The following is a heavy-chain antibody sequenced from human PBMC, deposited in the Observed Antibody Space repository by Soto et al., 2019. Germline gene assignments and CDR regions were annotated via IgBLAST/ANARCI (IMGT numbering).Heavy chain of an antibody. J-gene: IGHJ6*02. Sequence: SATLSLTGAVYGVSFSGYYWSWIRHPPGKGLDWIGEINHSGSTNYNPSLKSRVTISVDTSKNQFSLKLSSVTAADTAVYYCARALLWFGESTYGMDVWGQGTTVTVSS. D-gene: IGHD3-10*01. V-gene: IGHV4-34*01. CDR3: ARALLWFGESTYGMDV. CDR1: GVSFSGYY. CDR2: INHSGST.